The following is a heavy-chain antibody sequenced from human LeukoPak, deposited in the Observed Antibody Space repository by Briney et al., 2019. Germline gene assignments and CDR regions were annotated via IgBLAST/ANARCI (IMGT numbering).Heavy chain of an antibody. V-gene: IGHV1-8*02. CDR2: MNPNSGNT. J-gene: IGHJ3*01. CDR3: ATLRDYYDSTC. Sequence: GASVKVSCKASGYTFTSYDINWVRQATGQGLEWMGWMNPNSGNTGYAQKFQGRVTMTEDTSTDTAYMELSSLRSEDTAVYYCATLRDYYDSTCWGQGTMVTVSS. D-gene: IGHD3-22*01. CDR1: GYTFTSYD.